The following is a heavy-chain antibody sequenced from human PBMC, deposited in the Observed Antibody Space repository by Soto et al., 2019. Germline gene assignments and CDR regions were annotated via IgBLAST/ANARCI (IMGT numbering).Heavy chain of an antibody. CDR1: GFTFSSYA. CDR3: ARELAAAGTLGYYYYYGMDV. V-gene: IGHV3-30-3*01. J-gene: IGHJ6*02. CDR2: ISYDGSNK. Sequence: GSLRLSCAASGFTFSSYAMHWVRQAPGKGLEWVAVISYDGSNKYYADSVKGRFTISRDNSKNTLYLQMNSLRAEDTAVNYCARELAAAGTLGYYYYYGMDVWGQGTTVTVSS. D-gene: IGHD6-13*01.